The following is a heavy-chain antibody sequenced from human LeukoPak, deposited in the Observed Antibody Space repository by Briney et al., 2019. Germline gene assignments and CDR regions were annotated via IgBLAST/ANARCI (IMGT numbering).Heavy chain of an antibody. V-gene: IGHV4-59*01. Sequence: PSETLSLTCTVSGGSISSYYWSWIRQPPGKGLEWIGYIYYSGSTNYNPSLKSRVTISVDTSKNQFSLKLSSVTAAGTAVSYCARGGRWLQSGLNYWGQGTLVTVSS. J-gene: IGHJ4*02. CDR1: GGSISSYY. CDR2: IYYSGST. D-gene: IGHD5-24*01. CDR3: ARGGRWLQSGLNY.